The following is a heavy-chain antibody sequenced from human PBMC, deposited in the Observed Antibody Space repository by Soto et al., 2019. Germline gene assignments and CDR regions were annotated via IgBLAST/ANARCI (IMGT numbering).Heavy chain of an antibody. CDR1: GFTFDNYA. V-gene: IGHV3-23*01. J-gene: IGHJ4*02. D-gene: IGHD6-13*01. Sequence: GGSLRLSCAASGFTFDNYAMSWVRQAPGKGLEWVSTISGTGGSTYHADSVKGRFTISRDNSKNTLYLQMNSLRAEDTAVYYCAKGTAEIGTFDYWGKGSLVTVSS. CDR3: AKGTAEIGTFDY. CDR2: ISGTGGST.